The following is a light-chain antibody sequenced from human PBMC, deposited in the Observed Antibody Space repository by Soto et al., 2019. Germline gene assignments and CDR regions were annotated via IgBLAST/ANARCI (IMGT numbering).Light chain of an antibody. CDR3: SCLSTISTPIV. CDR2: EVS. CDR1: SSDIGLYNY. Sequence: QSVLSQPASMSGSPGQSITIPCTGTSSDIGLYNYVSWYQHHPGKAPKLLISEVSIRPSGLSDRFSASKTGNTASLTISGLQPEDEAFYYCSCLSTISTPIVFGTGTKVTVL. J-gene: IGLJ1*01. V-gene: IGLV2-14*01.